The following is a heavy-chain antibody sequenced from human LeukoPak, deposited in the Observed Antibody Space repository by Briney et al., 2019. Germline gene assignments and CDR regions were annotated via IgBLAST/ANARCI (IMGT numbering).Heavy chain of an antibody. CDR2: VDSDGSSV. J-gene: IGHJ4*02. CDR1: GFTSRPYW. D-gene: IGHD3-3*01. CDR3: ARDQTYYDFWTGHYTAHYFDS. V-gene: IGHV3-74*03. Sequence: GGSLRPSGAALGFTSRPYWLTWVGQAPGKGREWFPRVDSDGSSVTYADSVNGRFTVSRGNAKNTLYLQMDSLGVEDTAVYYCARDQTYYDFWTGHYTAHYFDSWGQGTLVTVSS.